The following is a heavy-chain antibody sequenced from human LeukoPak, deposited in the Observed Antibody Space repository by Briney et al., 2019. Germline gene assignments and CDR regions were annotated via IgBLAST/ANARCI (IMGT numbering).Heavy chain of an antibody. Sequence: GGSLRLSCAASGFTVSDNYMSWVRQAPGKGLEWVSVIYSDGSTYYADSVKGRFTIPRDNSKNTVYLQMNSLRAEDTAVYYCARDPGYSYGYDYWGQGTLVTVSS. CDR1: GFTVSDNY. CDR3: ARDPGYSYGYDY. D-gene: IGHD5-18*01. V-gene: IGHV3-66*01. CDR2: IYSDGST. J-gene: IGHJ4*02.